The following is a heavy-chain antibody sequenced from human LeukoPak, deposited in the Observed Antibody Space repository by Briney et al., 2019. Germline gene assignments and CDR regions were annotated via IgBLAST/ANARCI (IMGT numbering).Heavy chain of an antibody. D-gene: IGHD1-26*01. Sequence: SETLSLTCTVSGGSISSYYWSWVRQPAGKGLEWIGRIYSSGNTDYNPSLKSRVTMSVDTSKNQFSLNLRFVTAADTALYYCARMYSGSYGGIDYWGQGTLVTVSS. CDR2: IYSSGNT. CDR1: GGSISSYY. V-gene: IGHV4-4*07. CDR3: ARMYSGSYGGIDY. J-gene: IGHJ4*02.